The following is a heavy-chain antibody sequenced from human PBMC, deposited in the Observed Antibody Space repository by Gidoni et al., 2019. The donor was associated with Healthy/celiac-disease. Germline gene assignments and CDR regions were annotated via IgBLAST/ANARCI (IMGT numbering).Heavy chain of an antibody. J-gene: IGHJ4*02. D-gene: IGHD3-3*01. V-gene: IGHV3-23*01. CDR1: GFTFISYA. CDR2: ISGSGGST. CDR3: AKVYDFWSGKLYFDY. Sequence: EVQLLESGGGLVQPGGSLRLSCAASGFTFISYAMRWVRQAPGKGLEWVSAISGSGGSTYYADSVKGRFTISRDNSKNTLYLQMNSLRAEDTAVYYCAKVYDFWSGKLYFDYWGQGTLVTVSS.